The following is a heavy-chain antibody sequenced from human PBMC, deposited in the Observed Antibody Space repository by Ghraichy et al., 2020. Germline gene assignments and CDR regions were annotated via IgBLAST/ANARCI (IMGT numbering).Heavy chain of an antibody. CDR2: IIPIFGTA. J-gene: IGHJ5*02. CDR1: GGTFSSYA. V-gene: IGHV1-69*13. D-gene: IGHD3-9*01. CDR3: ARGSRYFDWLRNWFDP. Sequence: SVKVSCKASGGTFSSYAISWVRQAPGQGLEWMGGIIPIFGTANYAQKFQGRVTITADESTSTAYMELSSLRSEDTAVYYCARGSRYFDWLRNWFDPWGQGTLVTVSS.